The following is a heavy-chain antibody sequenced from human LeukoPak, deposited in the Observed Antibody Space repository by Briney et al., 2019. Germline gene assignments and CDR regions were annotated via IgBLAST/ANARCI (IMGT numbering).Heavy chain of an antibody. CDR2: ISSSGIT. CDR3: AKDPNYDSYYYFDY. V-gene: IGHV3-23*01. Sequence: GGSLRLSCAASGFTFSTYAMNWVRQAPGKGLEWVSAISSSGITYCADSVKGRFTISRDNSKNTMYLQMNSLRAEETAVYYCAKDPNYDSYYYFDYWGQGILVTVSS. D-gene: IGHD3-10*01. CDR1: GFTFSTYA. J-gene: IGHJ4*02.